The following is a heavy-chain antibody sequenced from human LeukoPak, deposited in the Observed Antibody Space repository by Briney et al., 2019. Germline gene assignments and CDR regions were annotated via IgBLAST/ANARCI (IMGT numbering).Heavy chain of an antibody. CDR3: AGGQGATVPQVGKNWFDP. J-gene: IGHJ5*02. CDR2: VNESGGT. D-gene: IGHD1-26*01. Sequence: SETLSLTCAVYIDSFSNYHWNWIRQTPAKGMEWIGEVNESGGTNISPSLRSRVILSVDTSKNQFSLKLISVTVAGTAIYYCAGGQGATVPQVGKNWFDPWGQGTRVTVSS. V-gene: IGHV4-34*01. CDR1: IDSFSNYH.